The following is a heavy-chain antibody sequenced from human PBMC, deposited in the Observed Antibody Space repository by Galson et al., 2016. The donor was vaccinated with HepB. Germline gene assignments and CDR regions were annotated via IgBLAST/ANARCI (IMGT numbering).Heavy chain of an antibody. J-gene: IGHJ3*01. CDR3: AREPMATSGSHAFDV. Sequence: YYADSVKGRFTISRDNSKNTLYLQMNSLRAEDTAVYYCAREPMATSGSHAFDVWGQGTIVTVSS. V-gene: IGHV3-53*01. D-gene: IGHD5-24*01.